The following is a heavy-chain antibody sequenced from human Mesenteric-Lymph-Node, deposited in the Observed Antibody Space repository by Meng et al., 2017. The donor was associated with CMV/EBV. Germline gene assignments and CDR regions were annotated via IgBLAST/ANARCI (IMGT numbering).Heavy chain of an antibody. Sequence: SVKVSCKTSGVTFGTYTVTWVRQAPGQGLEWVGWVIPMLSIANYAEKFQGRVTITADESTGTAYVELRSLRFEDTAVYYCATGEGYSNVYWGQGTQVTVSS. CDR2: VIPMLSIA. CDR3: ATGEGYSNVY. J-gene: IGHJ4*02. D-gene: IGHD4-11*01. V-gene: IGHV1-69*02. CDR1: GVTFGTYT.